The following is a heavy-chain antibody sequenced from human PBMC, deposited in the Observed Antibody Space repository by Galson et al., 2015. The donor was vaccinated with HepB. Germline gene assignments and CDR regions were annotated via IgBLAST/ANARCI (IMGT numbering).Heavy chain of an antibody. CDR1: GDSVSSNSAA. Sequence: CAISGDSVSSNSAAWNWIRQSPSRGLEWLGRTYYRSKWYNDYAVSVKSRITINPDTSKNQFPLQLNSVTPEDTAVYYCARGDGGWYGGTFDYWGQGTLVTVSS. CDR2: TYYRSKWYN. CDR3: ARGDGGWYGGTFDY. V-gene: IGHV6-1*01. D-gene: IGHD6-19*01. J-gene: IGHJ4*02.